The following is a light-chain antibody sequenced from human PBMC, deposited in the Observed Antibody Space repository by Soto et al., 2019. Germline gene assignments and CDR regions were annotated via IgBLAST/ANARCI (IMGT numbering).Light chain of an antibody. Sequence: EIVLTQSPGTLSLSPGERATFSCRASQSIDSSYLAWYQQKPGQAPRLLIFGSSSRATGIADRFSGTGSGTVFTLTISRLEPEDFAVYFCQQYDTSPRTFGQGTKVVIK. CDR1: QSIDSSY. J-gene: IGKJ1*01. V-gene: IGKV3-20*01. CDR3: QQYDTSPRT. CDR2: GSS.